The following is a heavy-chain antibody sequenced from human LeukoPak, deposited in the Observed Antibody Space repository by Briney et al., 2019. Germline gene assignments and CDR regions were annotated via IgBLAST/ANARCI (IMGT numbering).Heavy chain of an antibody. CDR3: ARGENLEWLLSIDY. CDR1: RYTFTGYY. Sequence: ASVKVSCKASRYTFTGYYMHWVRQAPGQGLDWMGRINPNSGGTNYAQKFQGRVTMTRDTSISTAYMELSRLRSDDTAVYYCARGENLEWLLSIDYWGQGTLVTVSS. CDR2: INPNSGGT. J-gene: IGHJ4*02. V-gene: IGHV1-2*06. D-gene: IGHD3-3*01.